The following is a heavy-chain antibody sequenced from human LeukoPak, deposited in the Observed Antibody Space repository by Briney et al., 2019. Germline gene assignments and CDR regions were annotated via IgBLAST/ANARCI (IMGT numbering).Heavy chain of an antibody. V-gene: IGHV4-4*07. CDR1: GGSISSYW. J-gene: IGHJ3*01. CDR2: IYAGGST. CDR3: ARNWRDAFDF. Sequence: PSETLSLTCTVSGGSISSYWWSWIRQPAGKGLEWIGRIYAGGSTNYNPSLKSQVTMSVDTSKNQLSLKMSSVTAADRAMYYCARNWRDAFDFWGQGTVVTVS.